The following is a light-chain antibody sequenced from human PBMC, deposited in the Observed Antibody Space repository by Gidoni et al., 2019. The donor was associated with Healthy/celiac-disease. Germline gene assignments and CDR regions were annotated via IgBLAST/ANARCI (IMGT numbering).Light chain of an antibody. CDR3: QQYNNWPPAAT. J-gene: IGKJ5*01. CDR2: VAS. V-gene: IGKV3-15*01. Sequence: EIVMTQSPATLSVSPGERATLSCRASQRVSSNLAWYQQKPGQAPRLLIYVASIRATGIPARFSGRGSGTEFTLTISSLQSEDFAVYYCQQYNNWPPAATXGTGTRLDIK. CDR1: QRVSSN.